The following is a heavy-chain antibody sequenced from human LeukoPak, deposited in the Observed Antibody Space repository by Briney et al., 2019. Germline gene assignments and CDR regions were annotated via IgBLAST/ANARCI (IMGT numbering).Heavy chain of an antibody. D-gene: IGHD4-11*01. CDR2: IGRDGHVK. J-gene: IGHJ3*01. CDR3: TKEVADYDGFDF. Sequence: GRSLRLSCAASGFTFNNYGMHWVRQAPGKGLEWVAVIGRDGHVKYYVGSVKGRFTPSRDNSKNTLYLQMNSLITEDTAVYYCTKEVADYDGFDFWGQGTRVTVSS. V-gene: IGHV3-30*18. CDR1: GFTFNNYG.